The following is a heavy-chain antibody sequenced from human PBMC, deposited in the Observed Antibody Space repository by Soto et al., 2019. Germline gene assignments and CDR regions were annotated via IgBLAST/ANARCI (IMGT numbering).Heavy chain of an antibody. CDR1: GGSFSGYY. Sequence: QVQLQQWDAGLLKPSETLSLTCAVYGGSFSGYYWSWIRQPPGKGLEWIGEINHSGSTNYNPSLKSRVTISVDTSKNQFSLKLSSVTAADTAVYYCARQMTTVTPIDYWGQGTLVTVSS. D-gene: IGHD4-17*01. CDR3: ARQMTTVTPIDY. J-gene: IGHJ4*02. CDR2: INHSGST. V-gene: IGHV4-34*01.